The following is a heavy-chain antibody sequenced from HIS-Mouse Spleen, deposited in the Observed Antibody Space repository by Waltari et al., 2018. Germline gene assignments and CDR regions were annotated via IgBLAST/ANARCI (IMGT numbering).Heavy chain of an antibody. CDR1: GYSISSGYY. CDR2: IYHSGST. J-gene: IGHJ3*02. V-gene: IGHV4-38-2*02. Sequence: QVQLQESGPGLVKPSETLSLTCTVSGYSISSGYYWCWIRQPPGKGLEWIGCIYHSGSTYYNPSLKSRVTISVDTSKNQFSLKLSSVTAADTAVYYCARGLMTTVTTNAFDIWGQGTMVTVSS. D-gene: IGHD4-4*01. CDR3: ARGLMTTVTTNAFDI.